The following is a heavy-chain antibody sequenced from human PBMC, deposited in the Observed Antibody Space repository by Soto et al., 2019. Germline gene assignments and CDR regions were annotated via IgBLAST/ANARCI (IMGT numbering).Heavy chain of an antibody. CDR1: GFNFNIYG. CDR3: AKDVPQQWLLSNTFDY. CDR2: ISGSGDNT. V-gene: IGHV3-23*01. Sequence: GGSLRLSCAASGFNFNIYGMSWVRQAPGKGLEWVSAISGSGDNTYYADSVKGRFTISRDNSKNTLYLQMSSLRAEDTAVYYCAKDVPQQWLLSNTFDYWGQGTLVTVSS. D-gene: IGHD6-19*01. J-gene: IGHJ4*02.